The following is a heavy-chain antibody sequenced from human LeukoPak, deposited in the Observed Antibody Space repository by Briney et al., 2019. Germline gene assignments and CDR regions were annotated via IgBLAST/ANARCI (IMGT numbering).Heavy chain of an antibody. CDR3: ARAGSPQDDY. CDR1: GFTFSSYE. V-gene: IGHV3-21*01. J-gene: IGHJ4*02. Sequence: GGSLRLSCAASGFTFSSYEMNWVRQAPGKGLEWVSSISSSSSYIYYADSVKGRFTISRDNAKNSLYLQMNSLRAEDTAVYYCARAGSPQDDYWGQGTLVTVSS. D-gene: IGHD1-1*01. CDR2: ISSSSSYI.